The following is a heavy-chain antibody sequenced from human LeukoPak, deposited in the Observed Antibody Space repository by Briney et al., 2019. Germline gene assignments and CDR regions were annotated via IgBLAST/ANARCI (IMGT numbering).Heavy chain of an antibody. CDR2: IYFSGNT. Sequence: SETLSLTCTVSGDSISINSYYWGWLRQPPGKGLEWIGSIYFSGNTFYNPSLKSRVTTSVDTSKKQFSVNLSSVTAADTAVYYCARGYGPFDYWGQGSLVTVSS. D-gene: IGHD1-1*01. CDR3: ARGYGPFDY. V-gene: IGHV4-39*07. J-gene: IGHJ4*02. CDR1: GDSISINSYY.